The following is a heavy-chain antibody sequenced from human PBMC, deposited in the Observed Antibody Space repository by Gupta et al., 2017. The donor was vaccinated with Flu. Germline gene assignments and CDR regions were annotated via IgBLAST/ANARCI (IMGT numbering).Heavy chain of an antibody. D-gene: IGHD5-12*01. Sequence: RQAPGQGLEWMGGIIPIFGTANYAQKFQGRVTITADESTSTAYMELSSLRSEDTAVYYCARSSGYDLSYFDYWGQGTLVTVSS. J-gene: IGHJ4*02. CDR2: IIPIFGTA. CDR3: ARSSGYDLSYFDY. V-gene: IGHV1-69*01.